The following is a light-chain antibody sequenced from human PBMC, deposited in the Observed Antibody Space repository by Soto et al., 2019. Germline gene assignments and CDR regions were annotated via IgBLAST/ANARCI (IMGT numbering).Light chain of an antibody. V-gene: IGKV3-15*01. CDR1: QTISSN. CDR3: QQYSNWLT. Sequence: EIVMTQSPDALSVSPGEGAILSSRASQTISSNLAWYQQKPGQAPRLLIYDASTRATGIPARFSGSGSGTEFTLIISSLQSEDFAVYYCQQYSNWLTFGGGTKVEIK. CDR2: DAS. J-gene: IGKJ4*01.